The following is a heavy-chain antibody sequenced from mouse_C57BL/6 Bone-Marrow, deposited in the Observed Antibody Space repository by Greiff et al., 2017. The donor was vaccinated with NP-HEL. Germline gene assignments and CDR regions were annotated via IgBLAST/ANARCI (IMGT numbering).Heavy chain of an antibody. CDR2: ISSGSSTI. CDR3: ARGTVVAPYYFDY. V-gene: IGHV5-17*01. J-gene: IGHJ2*01. D-gene: IGHD1-1*01. Sequence: DVKLVESGGGLVKPGGSLKLSCAASGFTFSDYGMHWVRQAPEKGLEWVAYISSGSSTIYYADTVKGRFTISRANANNTLFLQMTSLRSEDTAMYYCARGTVVAPYYFDYWGQGTTLTVSS. CDR1: GFTFSDYG.